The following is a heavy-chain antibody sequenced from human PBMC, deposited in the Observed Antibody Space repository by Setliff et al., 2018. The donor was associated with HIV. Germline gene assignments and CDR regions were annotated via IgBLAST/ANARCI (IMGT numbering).Heavy chain of an antibody. V-gene: IGHV4-61*02. Sequence: SETLSLTCNVSGGPIISGSYYWSWIRQPAGKGLEWIGRIYTSGGVTYNPSLESRVTISVDTSKNQFSLKLTSVTAADTAVYYCARWRHSSTWYMGFDPWGRGILVTVSS. J-gene: IGHJ5*02. D-gene: IGHD6-13*01. CDR3: ARWRHSSTWYMGFDP. CDR2: IYTSGGV. CDR1: GGPIISGSYY.